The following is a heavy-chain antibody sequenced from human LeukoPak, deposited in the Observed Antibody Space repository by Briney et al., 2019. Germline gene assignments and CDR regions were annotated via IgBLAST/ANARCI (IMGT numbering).Heavy chain of an antibody. CDR2: ISGSGSST. V-gene: IGHV3-23*01. CDR1: GFTFSNYA. D-gene: IGHD6-13*01. Sequence: AGGSLRLSCAASGFTFSNYAMSWVRQAPGKGLEWVSAISGSGSSTYYADSVKGRFTISRDNSKNTLYLQMNSLRAEDTAVYYCAKGSGYSSSWCDYWGQGTLVTVSS. J-gene: IGHJ4*02. CDR3: AKGSGYSSSWCDY.